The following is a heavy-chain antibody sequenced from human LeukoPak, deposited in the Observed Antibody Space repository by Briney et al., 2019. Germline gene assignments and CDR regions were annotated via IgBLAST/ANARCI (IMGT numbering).Heavy chain of an antibody. Sequence: LVESGGGVVQPGRSLRLSCAASGFTFSSYAMSWVRQAPGKGLKWVSAISGSGGSTFYADSVKGRFTISRDNSKNTLYLQMHSLRVEDTAVYYCAKGEPYSDWGQGALVTVSS. CDR2: ISGSGGST. V-gene: IGHV3-23*04. D-gene: IGHD1-26*01. CDR1: GFTFSSYA. J-gene: IGHJ4*02. CDR3: AKGEPYSD.